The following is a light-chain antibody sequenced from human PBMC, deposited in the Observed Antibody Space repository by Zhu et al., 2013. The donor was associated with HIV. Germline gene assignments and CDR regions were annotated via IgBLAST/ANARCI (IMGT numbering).Light chain of an antibody. Sequence: QTVVTQEPSFSVSPGGTVTLTCGLSSGSVSTNYYPSWYQQTPGQAPRTLIYSTNTRSSGVPDRFSGSILGNKAALTITGAQADDESDYYCVLYMGSVIWVFGGGTKLTVL. CDR2: STN. CDR3: VLYMGSVIWV. V-gene: IGLV8-61*01. CDR1: SGSVSTNYY. J-gene: IGLJ3*02.